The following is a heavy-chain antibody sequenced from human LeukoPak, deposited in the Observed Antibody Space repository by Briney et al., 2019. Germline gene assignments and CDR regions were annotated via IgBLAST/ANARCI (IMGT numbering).Heavy chain of an antibody. J-gene: IGHJ5*02. CDR2: INHSGST. V-gene: IGHV4-34*01. D-gene: IGHD6-13*01. CDR1: GGSFSGYY. CDR3: ARGGEVIAAGNWFDP. Sequence: PSETVSLTCVVYGGSFSGYYWSWIRQPPGKGLEWIGEINHSGSTNYNPSLKSRVTISVDTSKNQFSLKLSSVTAADTAVYYCARGGEVIAAGNWFDPWGQGTLVTVSS.